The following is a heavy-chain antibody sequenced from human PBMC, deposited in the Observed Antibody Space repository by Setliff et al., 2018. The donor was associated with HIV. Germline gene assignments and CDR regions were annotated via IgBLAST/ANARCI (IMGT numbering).Heavy chain of an antibody. Sequence: PGGSLRLSCAASGFTFSSYYLSWVCQAPGMGLEWVSAISNSGDSTHYADSVKGRFTVSRDNSRSTLYLQMNNLRAEDTAVYHCAKSALLWFGTSNWFDSWGQGTLVTVSS. J-gene: IGHJ5*01. CDR1: GFTFSSYY. D-gene: IGHD3-10*01. V-gene: IGHV3-23*01. CDR2: ISNSGDST. CDR3: AKSALLWFGTSNWFDS.